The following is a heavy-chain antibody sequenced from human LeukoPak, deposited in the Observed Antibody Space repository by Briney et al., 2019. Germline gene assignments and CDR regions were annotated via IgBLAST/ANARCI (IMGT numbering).Heavy chain of an antibody. CDR1: GASISSDH. Sequence: PSETLSLTCIVSGASISSDHWTWIRQPPGKGLEWIGKIDYPGSTNYNPSLKSRVTISVDTSKNQFSLKLSSVTAADTAVYYCARHYRRRGWFGELLSNWFDPWGQGTLVTVSS. CDR2: IDYPGST. D-gene: IGHD3-10*01. V-gene: IGHV4-59*08. J-gene: IGHJ5*02. CDR3: ARHYRRRGWFGELLSNWFDP.